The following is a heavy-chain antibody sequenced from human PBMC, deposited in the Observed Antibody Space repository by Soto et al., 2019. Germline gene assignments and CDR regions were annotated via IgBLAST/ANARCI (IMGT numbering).Heavy chain of an antibody. V-gene: IGHV5-51*01. CDR2: IYPGDSDT. J-gene: IGHJ6*02. CDR3: ARRKHTGYGSIYGMDV. D-gene: IGHD3-10*01. Sequence: GDSLKISCKGSGYSFTSYWSGWVRQIPGKGLEWMGIIYPGDSDTRYSPSFQGQVTISADKSISTAYLQWSSLKASDTAMYYCARRKHTGYGSIYGMDVWRQGTTVTVSS. CDR1: GYSFTSYW.